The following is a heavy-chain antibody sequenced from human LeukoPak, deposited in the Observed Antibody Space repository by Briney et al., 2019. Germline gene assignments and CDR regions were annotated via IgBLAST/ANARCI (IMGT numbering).Heavy chain of an antibody. Sequence: PGGSLRLSCAASGFTFSSYWMHWVRQAPGKGLVWVSRINSDGSSTSYADSVKGRFTISRDNAKNTLYLQMNSLRAEDTAVYYCARAWCGGKGCYYYYYYMDVWGKGTTVTISS. CDR1: GFTFSSYW. J-gene: IGHJ6*03. CDR2: INSDGSST. V-gene: IGHV3-74*01. CDR3: ARAWCGGKGCYYYYYYMDV. D-gene: IGHD4-23*01.